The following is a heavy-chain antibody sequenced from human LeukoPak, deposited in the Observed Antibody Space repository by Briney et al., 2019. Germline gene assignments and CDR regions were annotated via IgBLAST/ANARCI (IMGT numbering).Heavy chain of an antibody. CDR1: GFTFSSYG. V-gene: IGHV3-30*03. Sequence: GGSLRLSCAASGFTFSSYGMHWVRQAPGKGLEWVAVISYDGSNKYYADSVKGRFTISRDNSKNTLYLQMNSLRAEDTAVYYCARTAAYYYGSGNWGQGTLVTVSS. CDR3: ARTAAYYYGSGN. CDR2: ISYDGSNK. D-gene: IGHD3-10*01. J-gene: IGHJ4*02.